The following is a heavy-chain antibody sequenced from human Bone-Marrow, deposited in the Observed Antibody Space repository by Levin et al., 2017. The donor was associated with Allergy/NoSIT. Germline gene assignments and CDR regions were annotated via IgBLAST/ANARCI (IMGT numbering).Heavy chain of an antibody. CDR1: GFTFSDYY. Sequence: GGSLRLSCAASGFTFSDYYMSWIRQAPGKGLEWVSYISSSGSTIYYADSVKGRFTISRDNAKNSLYLQMNSLRAEDTAVYYCARSGYYYRYYYYSMDVWGQGTTVTVSS. CDR3: ARSGYYYRYYYYSMDV. J-gene: IGHJ6*02. V-gene: IGHV3-11*01. D-gene: IGHD3-22*01. CDR2: ISSSGSTI.